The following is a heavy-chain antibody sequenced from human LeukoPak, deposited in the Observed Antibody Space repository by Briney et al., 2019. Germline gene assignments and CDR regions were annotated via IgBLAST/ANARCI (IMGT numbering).Heavy chain of an antibody. CDR1: GFTFSSYG. CDR3: AKDFRYYDQRTYAFDI. J-gene: IGHJ3*02. V-gene: IGHV3-30*02. CDR2: IRYDGSNK. Sequence: GGSLRLSCAASGFTFSSYGMHWVRQAPGKGLEWVAFIRYDGSNKYYADSVKGRFTISRDNSKNTLYLQMNSLRAEDTAVYYCAKDFRYYDQRTYAFDIWGQGTMVTVSS. D-gene: IGHD3-22*01.